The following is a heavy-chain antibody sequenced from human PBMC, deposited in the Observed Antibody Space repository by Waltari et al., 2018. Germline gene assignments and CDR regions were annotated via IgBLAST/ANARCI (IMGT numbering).Heavy chain of an antibody. Sequence: EVLLVESGGGLIQPGGSLRLSCAASGFTVSSNYMSWVRQAPGKGVELFESNYSGGSKYDADSVKGRFTISRENSKNTLYLQMNILRADETAVYYCARDSSCYQNYFDDWGQGTLVTVSS. D-gene: IGHD3-22*01. V-gene: IGHV3-53*01. CDR2: NYSGGSK. J-gene: IGHJ4*02. CDR3: ARDSSCYQNYFDD. CDR1: GFTVSSNY.